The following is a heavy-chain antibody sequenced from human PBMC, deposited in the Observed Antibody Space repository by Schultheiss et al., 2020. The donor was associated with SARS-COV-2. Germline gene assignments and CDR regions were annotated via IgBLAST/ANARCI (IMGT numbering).Heavy chain of an antibody. Sequence: GGSLRLSCAASGFTFSSYSMNWVRQAPGEGLEWVSSISGSGSTYYADSVKGRFTISRDNAKNTLYLQMNSLRAEDTALYYCAKDREPEYSSQSGFDYWGQGTLVTVSS. CDR3: AKDREPEYSSQSGFDY. D-gene: IGHD6-6*01. V-gene: IGHV3-21*04. CDR2: ISGSGST. J-gene: IGHJ4*02. CDR1: GFTFSSYS.